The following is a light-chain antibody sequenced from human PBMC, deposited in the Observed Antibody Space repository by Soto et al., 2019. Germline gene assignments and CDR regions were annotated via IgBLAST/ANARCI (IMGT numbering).Light chain of an antibody. CDR1: QSVNSN. CDR3: RQQGPWPIT. CDR2: GIS. Sequence: EIVMTQSPATLSVSPGERATLSCRASQSVNSNYLAWYQQKPGQAPRILIYGISKRATDIPDRFSGSGSGTEFTLTISSLQPEDFGTYYCRQQGPWPITFGQGTRLEIK. V-gene: IGKV3D-15*01. J-gene: IGKJ5*01.